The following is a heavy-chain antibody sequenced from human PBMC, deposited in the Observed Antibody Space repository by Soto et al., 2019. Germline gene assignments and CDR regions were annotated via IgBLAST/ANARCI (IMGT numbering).Heavy chain of an antibody. D-gene: IGHD2-15*01. CDR1: GGSISSGGYY. Sequence: QVQLQESGPGLVKPSQTLSLTCTVSGGSISSGGYYWSWIRQHPGKGLEWIGYIYHSGTTYYNPSLKGRVTSYLDSSKSQSSLWLHSVHPADPAVYYWAGVGGTKLLGWFDPGGRGTLVTVSS. CDR3: AGVGGTKLLGWFDP. CDR2: IYHSGTT. J-gene: IGHJ5*02. V-gene: IGHV4-31*03.